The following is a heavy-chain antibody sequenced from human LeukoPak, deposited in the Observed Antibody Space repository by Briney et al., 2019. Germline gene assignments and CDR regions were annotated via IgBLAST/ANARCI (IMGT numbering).Heavy chain of an antibody. Sequence: SETLSLTCTVSGGSISSSSYYWGWIRQPPGKGLEWIGSFYYSGSTYYNPSLKSRVTISVDTSKNQFSLKLSSVTAADTAVYYCARDLAYGDYGIPIGYWGQGTLVTVSS. CDR3: ARDLAYGDYGIPIGY. D-gene: IGHD4-17*01. CDR1: GGSISSSSYY. CDR2: FYYSGST. J-gene: IGHJ4*02. V-gene: IGHV4-39*07.